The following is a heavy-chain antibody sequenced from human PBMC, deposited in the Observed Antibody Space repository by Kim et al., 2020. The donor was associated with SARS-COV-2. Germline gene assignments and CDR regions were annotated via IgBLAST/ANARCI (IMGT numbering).Heavy chain of an antibody. CDR3: ARGLRRRIAARQHYYYYMDV. CDR2: INHSGST. D-gene: IGHD6-6*01. V-gene: IGHV4-34*01. CDR1: GGSFSGYY. Sequence: SETLSLTCAVYGGSFSGYYWSWIRQPPGKGLEWIGEINHSGSTNYNPSLKSRVTISVDTSNNQFSLKLSSVTAADTAVYYCARGLRRRIAARQHYYYYMDVCVKATTATLSS. J-gene: IGHJ6*03.